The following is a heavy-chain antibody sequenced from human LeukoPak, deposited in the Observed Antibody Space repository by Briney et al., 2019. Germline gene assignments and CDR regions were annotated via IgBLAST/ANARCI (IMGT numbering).Heavy chain of an antibody. J-gene: IGHJ3*02. V-gene: IGHV3-23*01. CDR1: GFTFSSYA. Sequence: GGSLRLSCAASGFTFSSYAMSWVRQAPGKGLEWVSAISGSGGSTHYADSVKGRFTISRDNSKNTLYLQMNSLRAEDTAVYYCAKAYVRGSYRYTPVGAFDIWGQGTMVTVSS. CDR2: ISGSGGST. D-gene: IGHD3-16*02. CDR3: AKAYVRGSYRYTPVGAFDI.